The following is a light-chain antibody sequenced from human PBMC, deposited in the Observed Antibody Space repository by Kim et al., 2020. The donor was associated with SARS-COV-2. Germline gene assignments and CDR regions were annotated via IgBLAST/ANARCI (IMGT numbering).Light chain of an antibody. CDR2: GKN. CDR3: NSRDSNDNVV. V-gene: IGLV3-19*01. Sequence: SSELTQDPAVSVALGQTVRITCQGDSLRSYYATWYQQKPGQAPILVIYGKNNRPSGIPDRFSGSSSGNTASLPITGTQAGAEADYYCNSRDSNDNVVFAG. J-gene: IGLJ2*01. CDR1: SLRSYY.